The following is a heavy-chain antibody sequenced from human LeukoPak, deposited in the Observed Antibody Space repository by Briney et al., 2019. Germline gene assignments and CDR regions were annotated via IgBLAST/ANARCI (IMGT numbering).Heavy chain of an antibody. J-gene: IGHJ4*02. Sequence: ASVKVSCKASGHIFTSYYMRWVRQAPGQGLEWMGWINPNTGDTNSAQKFQGRVTMTRDTSISTVYMELSRLTSDDTAVYFCARDGGLDYWGQGTLVTVSS. V-gene: IGHV1-2*02. CDR3: ARDGGLDY. CDR2: INPNTGDT. CDR1: GHIFTSYY. D-gene: IGHD3-16*01.